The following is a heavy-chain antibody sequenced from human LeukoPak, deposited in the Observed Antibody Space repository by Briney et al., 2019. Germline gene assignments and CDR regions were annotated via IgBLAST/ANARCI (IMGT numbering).Heavy chain of an antibody. CDR2: IYYSESI. CDR3: ARVGSPTNYYDSSGYYQYFDY. D-gene: IGHD3-22*01. Sequence: SQSLSLACIVSSGSISSVYYYWSWIRQTPGKGLEWIGYIYYSESIYYNLSLKSRCTISVDTSKNQFSLKLSSVAAADTAVYYCARVGSPTNYYDSSGYYQYFDYWGQGTLVTVSS. V-gene: IGHV4-30-4*08. CDR1: SGSISSVYYY. J-gene: IGHJ4*02.